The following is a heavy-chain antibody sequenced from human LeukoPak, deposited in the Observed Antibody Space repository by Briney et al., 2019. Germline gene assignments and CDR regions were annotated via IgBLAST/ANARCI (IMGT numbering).Heavy chain of an antibody. V-gene: IGHV3-33*06. CDR1: GFTFSSHG. CDR2: IWYDGSNK. D-gene: IGHD2-15*01. J-gene: IGHJ1*01. Sequence: QPGRSLRLSCAASGFTFSSHGMHWVRQAAGKGLEWVAVIWYDGSNKYYADSVKGRFTISRDNSKNTLYLQMNSLRAEDTAVYYCAKETLRGCSGGSCYSAEYFQHWGQGTLVTVSS. CDR3: AKETLRGCSGGSCYSAEYFQH.